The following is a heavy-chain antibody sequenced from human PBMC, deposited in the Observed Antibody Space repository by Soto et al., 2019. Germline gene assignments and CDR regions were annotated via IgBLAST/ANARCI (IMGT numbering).Heavy chain of an antibody. Sequence: QVQLVESGGGVVQPGRSLRLSCAASGFTFSSYGMHWVRQAPGKGLEWVAGISYDGSNKYYADSVKGRFTISRDNSKNTLYLQVNSLRAEDTAVYYCAKDQDGKRFGEFLSLTEWGQGTLVTVSS. CDR1: GFTFSSYG. V-gene: IGHV3-30*18. CDR3: AKDQDGKRFGEFLSLTE. J-gene: IGHJ4*02. CDR2: ISYDGSNK. D-gene: IGHD3-10*01.